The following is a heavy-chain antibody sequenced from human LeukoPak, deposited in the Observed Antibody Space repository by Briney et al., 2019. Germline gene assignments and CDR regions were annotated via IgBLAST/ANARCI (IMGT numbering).Heavy chain of an antibody. Sequence: GRSLRLSCAASGFTFSTYSMNWVRQAPGKGLEWVSYISSSSRTIYYADSVKGRFTISRDNAKKSLYLQMNSLRAEDTAVYYCARDHGGATRRDDAFDIWGQGTMVTVSS. CDR3: ARDHGGATRRDDAFDI. D-gene: IGHD1-26*01. J-gene: IGHJ3*02. CDR1: GFTFSTYS. CDR2: ISSSSRTI. V-gene: IGHV3-48*01.